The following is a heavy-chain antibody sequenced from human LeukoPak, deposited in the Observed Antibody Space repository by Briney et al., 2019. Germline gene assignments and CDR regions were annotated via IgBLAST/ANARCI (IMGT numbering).Heavy chain of an antibody. CDR3: ARHLLHDLGGKGWFDP. Sequence: SETLSLTCTVSGGSMSSSSFRWGWIRQPPGTGLEWIGTMYYSGSSHCNPSLKSRLTISVDTSKNQYSLKLSSVTASDTAVYYCARHLLHDLGGKGWFDPWGQGTLVTVSS. V-gene: IGHV4-39*01. D-gene: IGHD4-23*01. CDR2: MYYSGSS. J-gene: IGHJ5*02. CDR1: GGSMSSSSFR.